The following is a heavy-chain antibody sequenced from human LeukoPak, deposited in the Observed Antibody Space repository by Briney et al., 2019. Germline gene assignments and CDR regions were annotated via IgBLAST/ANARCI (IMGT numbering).Heavy chain of an antibody. V-gene: IGHV3-7*01. D-gene: IGHD4-17*01. J-gene: IGHJ6*03. CDR3: ARDRRPVTTFYYYYMDV. CDR2: IKQDGSEK. Sequence: GGSLRLSCAASGFTFSSYWMSWVRQAPGKGLGWVANIKQDGSEKYYVDSVKGRFTISRDNAKNSLYLQMNSLRAEDTAVYYCARDRRPVTTFYYYYMDVWGKGTTVTISS. CDR1: GFTFSSYW.